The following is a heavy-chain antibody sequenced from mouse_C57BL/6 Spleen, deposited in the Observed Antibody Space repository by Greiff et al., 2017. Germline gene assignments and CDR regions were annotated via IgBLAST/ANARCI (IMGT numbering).Heavy chain of an antibody. CDR3: ARRSTAQPYYYAMDY. J-gene: IGHJ4*01. CDR2: IYPSDSET. CDR1: GYTFTSYW. V-gene: IGHV1-61*01. Sequence: VQLQQPGAELVRPGSSVKLSCKASGYTFTSYWMDWVKQRPGQGLEWIGNIYPSDSETHYNQKFKDKATLTVDKSSSTAYMQLSSLTSEDSAVYYCARRSTAQPYYYAMDYWGQGTSVTVSS. D-gene: IGHD3-2*02.